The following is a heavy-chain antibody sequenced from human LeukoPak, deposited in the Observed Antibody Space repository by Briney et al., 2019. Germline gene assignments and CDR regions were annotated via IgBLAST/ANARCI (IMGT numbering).Heavy chain of an antibody. CDR3: SRGTRLQVVIFFY. Sequence: SVNVSCKASGCTFTSYEINWVRQATGQGLEWMGWMNHNSGNTGYAQKFQGRATMTRNTSLSTAHMAASRLTSDDTPVYYCSRGTRLQVVIFFYWGQGTLVTVAS. J-gene: IGHJ4*02. D-gene: IGHD4-11*01. CDR1: GCTFTSYE. CDR2: MNHNSGNT. V-gene: IGHV1-8*01.